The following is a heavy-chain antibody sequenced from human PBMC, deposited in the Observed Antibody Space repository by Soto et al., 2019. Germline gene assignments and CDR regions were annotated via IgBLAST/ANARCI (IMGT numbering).Heavy chain of an antibody. D-gene: IGHD2-15*01. CDR1: GGSISGSSYY. CDR2: IYYSGST. CDR3: ARLGYCSGGSCYFHSDY. J-gene: IGHJ4*02. V-gene: IGHV4-39*01. Sequence: SETLSLTCTVSGGSISGSSYYWGWIRQPAGKGLEWIGSIYYSGSTYYNPSLKSRVTISVDTSKNQFSLKLSSVTAADTAVYYCARLGYCSGGSCYFHSDYWGQGTLVTVSS.